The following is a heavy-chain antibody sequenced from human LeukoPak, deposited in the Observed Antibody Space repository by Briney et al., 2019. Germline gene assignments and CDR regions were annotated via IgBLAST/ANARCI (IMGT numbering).Heavy chain of an antibody. V-gene: IGHV4-39*07. CDR3: ARDRGSGSYDY. J-gene: IGHJ4*02. D-gene: IGHD3-10*01. CDR1: GGSISSSTSY. CDR2: FFFSGST. Sequence: SETLSLTCTVSGGSISSSTSYWGWIRQPPGKGLEWIGSFFFSGSTYYNPSLQSRVTISIDTSKNQFSLKLTSVTAADTAVYYCARDRGSGSYDYWGQGTLVTVSS.